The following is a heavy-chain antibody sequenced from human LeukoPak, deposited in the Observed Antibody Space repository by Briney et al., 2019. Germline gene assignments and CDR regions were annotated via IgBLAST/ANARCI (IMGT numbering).Heavy chain of an antibody. V-gene: IGHV3-23*01. CDR1: GFTFSSYA. J-gene: IGHJ6*03. CDR2: ISGSGGST. CDR3: ATESDGDYYYYYMDV. Sequence: GGSLRLSCAASGFTFSSYATSWVRQAPGKGLEWVSAISGSGGSTYYADSVKGRFTISRDNSKNTLYLQMNSLRAEDTAVYYCATESDGDYYYYYMDVWGKGTTVTVSS. D-gene: IGHD4-17*01.